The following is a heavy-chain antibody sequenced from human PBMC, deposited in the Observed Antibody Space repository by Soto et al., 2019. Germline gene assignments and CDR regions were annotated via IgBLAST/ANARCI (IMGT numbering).Heavy chain of an antibody. CDR3: ARGDCSSTSCYIGYYYYGMDV. D-gene: IGHD2-2*02. V-gene: IGHV3-33*01. CDR2: IWYDGSNK. CDR1: GFTFSSYG. Sequence: PGGSLRLSCAAPGFTFSSYGMHWVRRAPGKGLEWVAVIWYDGSNKYYADSVKGRFTISRDNSKNTLYLQMNSLRAEDTAVYYCARGDCSSTSCYIGYYYYGMDVWGQGTTVTVSS. J-gene: IGHJ6*02.